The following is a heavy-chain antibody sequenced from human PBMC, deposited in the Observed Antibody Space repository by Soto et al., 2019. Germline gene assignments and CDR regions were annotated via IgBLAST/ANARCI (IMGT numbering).Heavy chain of an antibody. CDR1: GFTFTRYS. CDR3: ARESEDLTSNFDY. CDR2: TSSTTNYI. J-gene: IGHJ4*02. V-gene: IGHV3-21*01. Sequence: GGSLRLSCAASGFTFTRYSMNWVRQAPGKGLEWVSSTSSTTNYIYYADSMKGRFTVSRDNAKNSVYLEMNSLSAEDTAVYYCARESEDLTSNFDYWGQGTLVTVSS.